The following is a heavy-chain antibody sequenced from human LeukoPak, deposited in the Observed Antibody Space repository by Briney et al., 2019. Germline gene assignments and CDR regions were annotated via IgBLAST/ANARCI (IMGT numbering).Heavy chain of an antibody. CDR3: ARGGSLGSSSYYYYYYMDV. CDR2: IIPMSGTA. D-gene: IGHD6-6*01. V-gene: IGHV1-69*06. J-gene: IGHJ6*03. CDR1: GYTFTSYD. Sequence: ASVKVSCKASGYTFTSYDINWVRQAPGQGLEWMGGIIPMSGTANYAQKFQGRVTITADKSTNTAYMELSSLRSEDTAVYYCARGGSLGSSSYYYYYYMDVWGKGTTVTVSS.